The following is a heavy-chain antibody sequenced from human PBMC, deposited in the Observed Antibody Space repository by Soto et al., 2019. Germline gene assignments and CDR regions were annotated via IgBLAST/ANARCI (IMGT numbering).Heavy chain of an antibody. J-gene: IGHJ1*01. CDR2: IYSGGST. D-gene: IGHD6-13*01. Sequence: GGSLRLSCAASGFTVSSNYMSWVRQAPGKGLEWVSVIYSGGSTYYADSVKGRFTISRHNSKNTPYLQMNSLRAEDTAVYYCARGIAAAGTEYFQHWGQGTLVTVS. CDR3: ARGIAAAGTEYFQH. V-gene: IGHV3-53*04. CDR1: GFTVSSNY.